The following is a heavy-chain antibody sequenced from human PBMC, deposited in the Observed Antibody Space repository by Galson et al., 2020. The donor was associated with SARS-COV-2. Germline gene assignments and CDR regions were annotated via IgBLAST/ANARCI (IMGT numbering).Heavy chain of an antibody. CDR2: VNGDGSST. CDR1: GFTFSNYW. D-gene: IGHD2-2*01. J-gene: IGHJ6*02. CDR3: ARGLYCSDSSCFRRDYYFYGMDV. Sequence: GGSLRLSCEASGFTFSNYWLHWVRQAPGKGLVWVSRVNGDGSSTSSAGPVKGQFPLSHDNAKNTLHLQMNSLRAEDTAVYYCARGLYCSDSSCFRRDYYFYGMDVWGQGTTVTVSS. V-gene: IGHV3-74*01.